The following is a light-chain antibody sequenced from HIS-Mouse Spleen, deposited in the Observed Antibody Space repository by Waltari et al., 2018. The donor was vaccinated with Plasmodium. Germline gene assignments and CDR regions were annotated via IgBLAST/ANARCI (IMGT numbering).Light chain of an antibody. Sequence: QSVLTQPPSTSGTPGQRGTISCSVSSATIGSNCVYWSHPLPGPDPKLLIYRNTQRPSGVPDRFAGSKSGTSASLAISGLRSEDEADYYCAAWDDSLSGWVFGGGTKLTVL. J-gene: IGLJ3*02. V-gene: IGLV1-47*01. CDR3: AAWDDSLSGWV. CDR2: RNT. CDR1: SATIGSNC.